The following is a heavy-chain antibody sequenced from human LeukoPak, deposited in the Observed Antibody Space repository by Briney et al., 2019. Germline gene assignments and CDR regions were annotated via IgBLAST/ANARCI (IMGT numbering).Heavy chain of an antibody. CDR2: IIPIFGTA. D-gene: IGHD5/OR15-5a*01. V-gene: IGHV1-69*05. CDR3: ARDVSAGSYFDY. Sequence: ASVKVSCKASGGTFSSYAISWVRQAPGQGLEWMGGIIPIFGTANYAQKFQGRVTITTDESTSTAYMELSSLRSDDTAVFYCARDVSAGSYFDYWGQGTLVTVSS. CDR1: GGTFSSYA. J-gene: IGHJ4*02.